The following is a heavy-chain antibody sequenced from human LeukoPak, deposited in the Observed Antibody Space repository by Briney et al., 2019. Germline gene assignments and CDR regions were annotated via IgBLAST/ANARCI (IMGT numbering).Heavy chain of an antibody. CDR1: GGTFSSYA. CDR3: ATVNSAREAFDI. V-gene: IGHV1-69*05. CDR2: IIPIFVTA. Sequence: SVKVSCKASGGTFSSYAISWVRQAPGQGLEWMGRIIPIFVTANYAQKFQGRVTITTDESTSTAYMELSSLRSEDTAVYYCATVNSAREAFDIWGQGTMVTVSS. D-gene: IGHD4-23*01. J-gene: IGHJ3*02.